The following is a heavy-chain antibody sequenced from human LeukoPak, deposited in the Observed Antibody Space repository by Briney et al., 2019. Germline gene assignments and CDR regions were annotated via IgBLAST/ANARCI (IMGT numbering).Heavy chain of an antibody. J-gene: IGHJ5*02. CDR2: IIPIFGTA. CDR3: ATVDGTIFGGSWFDP. V-gene: IGHV1-69*05. CDR1: GGTFSSYA. D-gene: IGHD3-3*01. Sequence: SVKVSCKASGGTFSSYATSWVREAPGQGRDWMGGIIPIFGTANYAQKFQGRVTITTDESTSTAYLELSSLSSEDPAVYYCATVDGTIFGGSWFDPWGQGTLVTVSS.